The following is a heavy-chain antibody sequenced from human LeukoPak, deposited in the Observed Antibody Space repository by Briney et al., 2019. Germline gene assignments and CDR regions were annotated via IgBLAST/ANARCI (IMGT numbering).Heavy chain of an antibody. CDR2: IKQDGSEE. CDR1: GFTFSRYW. D-gene: IGHD3-10*01. J-gene: IGHJ3*02. Sequence: GESLTLSCAASGFTFSRYWLTWVRQPPGKGLEWVGNIKQDGSEEYYVDSVKGRFTISRDNAKNSLYLQMNSLRVEDTAIFYCARDPFEGGSGKYYGAFDIWGQGTMLTVSS. CDR3: ARDPFEGGSGKYYGAFDI. V-gene: IGHV3-7*03.